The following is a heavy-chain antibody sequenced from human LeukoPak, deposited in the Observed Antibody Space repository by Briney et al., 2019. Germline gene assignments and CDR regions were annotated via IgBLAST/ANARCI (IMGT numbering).Heavy chain of an antibody. J-gene: IGHJ1*01. CDR2: ISAQHGQT. D-gene: IGHD3-10*01. CDR1: GYSENFYG. V-gene: IGHV1-18*01. CDR3: ATPSPSGSWYFQH. Sequence: GASVKVSCKTSGYSENFYGITWVRQVAGQGLEWMGWISAQHGQTEYAPNSQDRVTMTTDTYTNTAYMELRSLRSDDTAVYYCATPSPSGSWYFQHWGQGTLVTVSS.